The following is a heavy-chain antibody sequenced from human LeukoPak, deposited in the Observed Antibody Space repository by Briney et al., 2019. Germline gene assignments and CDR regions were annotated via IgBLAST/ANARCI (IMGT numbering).Heavy chain of an antibody. CDR2: IYYSGST. CDR3: ASDSSSYYYYGMDD. CDR1: GGSISSSSYY. V-gene: IGHV4-39*01. D-gene: IGHD6-6*01. J-gene: IGHJ6*02. Sequence: PSETLSLTCTVSGGSISSSSYYWGWIRQPPGKGLEWIGSIYYSGSTYYNPSLKSRVTISVDTSKNQFSLKLSSVTAADTAVYYCASDSSSYYYYGMDDWGQGTTVTVSS.